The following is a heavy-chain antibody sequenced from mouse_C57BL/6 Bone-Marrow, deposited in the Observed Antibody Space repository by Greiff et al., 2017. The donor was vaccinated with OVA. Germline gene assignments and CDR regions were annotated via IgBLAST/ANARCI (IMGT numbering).Heavy chain of an antibody. V-gene: IGHV14-4*01. Sequence: EVQLQQSGAELVRPGASVKLSCTASGFNIKDAYMHWVKQRPEQGLEWIGWIDPENGDTEYASKFQGKATITADTSSNTAYLQLSSLTSEDTAVYDCSTDSPYYFDYWGQGTTLTVSS. J-gene: IGHJ2*01. CDR1: GFNIKDAY. D-gene: IGHD2-12*01. CDR2: IDPENGDT. CDR3: STDSPYYFDY.